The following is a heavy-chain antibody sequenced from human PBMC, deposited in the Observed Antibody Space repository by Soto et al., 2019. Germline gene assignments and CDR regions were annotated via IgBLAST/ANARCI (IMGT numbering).Heavy chain of an antibody. D-gene: IGHD4-17*01. CDR2: ISYDGNKK. J-gene: IGHJ6*02. Sequence: QVQLVESGGGVVQPGRSLRLSCAASGFTFSNYAMHWVRQAPGKGLEWVAVISYDGNKKYYADSVKGRFTISRDNSKKTLYLQMNSLRTEDTAVYYCARDHDFGIYYYYGMGVWGQGTTVTVSS. CDR3: ARDHDFGIYYYYGMGV. CDR1: GFTFSNYA. V-gene: IGHV3-30-3*01.